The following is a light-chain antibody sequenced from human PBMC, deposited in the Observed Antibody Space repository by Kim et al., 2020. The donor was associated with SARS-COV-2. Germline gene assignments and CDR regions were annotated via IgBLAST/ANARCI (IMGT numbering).Light chain of an antibody. V-gene: IGLV4-69*01. CDR2: VNSDGSH. Sequence: QLVLTQSPSASASLGASVKLTCTLSSRHSRFAIAWHQQQPQKGPRYLMKVNSDGSHTKGEGISDRFSGSSSGAERYLTISSVQSEDEAAYYCQTWGTGIQLFGGGTQLTVL. CDR3: QTWGTGIQL. CDR1: SRHSRFA. J-gene: IGLJ3*02.